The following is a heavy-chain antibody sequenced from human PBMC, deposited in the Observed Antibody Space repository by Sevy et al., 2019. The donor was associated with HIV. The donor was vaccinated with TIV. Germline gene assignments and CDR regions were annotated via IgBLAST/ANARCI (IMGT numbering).Heavy chain of an antibody. CDR2: INGRGGSA. CDR1: GFTFSSFA. V-gene: IGHV3-23*01. CDR3: ARPTPRIAPSSAAFFDY. Sequence: GGSLRLSCAASGFTFSSFAMSWVRHIPGKGLEWVSTINGRGGSAYYADSVKGRFTLSRDNSNNTVFLQMNRLRDEDTAVNYCARPTPRIAPSSAAFFDYWGQGTLVTVSS. D-gene: IGHD1-26*01. J-gene: IGHJ4*02.